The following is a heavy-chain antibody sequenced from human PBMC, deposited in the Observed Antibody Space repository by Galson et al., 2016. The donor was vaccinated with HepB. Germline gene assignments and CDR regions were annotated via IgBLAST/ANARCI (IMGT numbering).Heavy chain of an antibody. V-gene: IGHV1-18*01. CDR3: AREIRVSGWKFLDH. Sequence: SVKVSCKVSGYTFSIHGISWVRQAPGQGLEWMGWISDYNGNTKSAQKVQGRVIMTRDTSTSTAYMELRSLRSDDTAGYYCAREIRVSGWKFLDHWGQGTLVTVSS. J-gene: IGHJ4*01. CDR2: ISDYNGNT. CDR1: GYTFSIHG. D-gene: IGHD1-26*01.